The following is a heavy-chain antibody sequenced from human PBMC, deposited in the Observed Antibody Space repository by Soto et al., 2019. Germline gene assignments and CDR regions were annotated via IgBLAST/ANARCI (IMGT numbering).Heavy chain of an antibody. CDR3: ARESEGIVVVPAATSYYYGMDV. Sequence: QVQLVESGGGVVQPGRSLRLSCAASGFTFSSYGMHWVRQAPGKGLEWVAGIWYDGSNKYYADSVKGRVTISRDNSKNTLYLQMNSLRAEDTAVYYCARESEGIVVVPAATSYYYGMDVWGQGTTVTVSS. CDR2: IWYDGSNK. J-gene: IGHJ6*02. CDR1: GFTFSSYG. V-gene: IGHV3-33*01. D-gene: IGHD2-2*01.